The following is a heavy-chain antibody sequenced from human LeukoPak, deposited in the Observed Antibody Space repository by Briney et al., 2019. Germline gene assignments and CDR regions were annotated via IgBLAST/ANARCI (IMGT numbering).Heavy chain of an antibody. CDR3: ARSYDSSGYLDY. CDR2: IYYSGST. J-gene: IGHJ4*02. Sequence: SETLSLTCTVSGGSISSYYWSWIRQPPGKGLEWIGYIYYSGSTNYYPSLKSRVTISVDTSKNQFSLKLSSVTAADTAVYYCARSYDSSGYLDYWGQGTLVTVSS. D-gene: IGHD3-22*01. CDR1: GGSISSYY. V-gene: IGHV4-59*01.